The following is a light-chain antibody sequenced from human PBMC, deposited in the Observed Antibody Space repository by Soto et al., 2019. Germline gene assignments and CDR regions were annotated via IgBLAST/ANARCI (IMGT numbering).Light chain of an antibody. J-gene: IGLJ3*02. CDR2: RNN. CDR3: AARDDRSGWV. CDR1: SSNIGSNY. V-gene: IGLV1-47*01. Sequence: QSVLTQPPSASGTPGQRVTISCSGSSSNIGSNYVYWYQQRPGTAPKLLIYRNNQRPSGVSDRFSGSKSGTSASLAISGLRSEDEADYYCAARDDRSGWVFGGGTKLTVL.